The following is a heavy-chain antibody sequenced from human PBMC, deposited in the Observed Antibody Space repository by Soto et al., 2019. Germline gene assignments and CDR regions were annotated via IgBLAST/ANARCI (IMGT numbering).Heavy chain of an antibody. V-gene: IGHV3-11*01. CDR2: ISSSGSTI. D-gene: IGHD3-10*01. J-gene: IGHJ4*02. CDR3: ARHYGSGSYYRTVDY. CDR1: GFTFSDYY. Sequence: QVQLVESGGGLVKPGGSLRLSCAASGFTFSDYYMSWIRQAPGKGLEWVSYISSSGSTIYYAGSVKGRFTISRDSAKSSLYLQMNSLRAEDTAVYYCARHYGSGSYYRTVDYWGPGTLVTVSS.